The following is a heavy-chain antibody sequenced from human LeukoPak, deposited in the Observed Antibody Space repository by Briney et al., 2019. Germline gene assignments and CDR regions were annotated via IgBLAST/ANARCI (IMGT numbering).Heavy chain of an antibody. CDR2: INSDWTTT. D-gene: IGHD4-23*01. CDR1: GITFSGYW. V-gene: IGHV3-74*01. J-gene: IGHJ4*02. CDR3: ARGRPHGNDY. Sequence: GGSLRLSCPVSGITFSGYWVHWIRQAPGKGLVWVSRINSDWTTTTYADFVKGRFTVSRDDAKNTLYLQMNSLRVEDTAVYYCARGRPHGNDYWGQGTLVTVFS.